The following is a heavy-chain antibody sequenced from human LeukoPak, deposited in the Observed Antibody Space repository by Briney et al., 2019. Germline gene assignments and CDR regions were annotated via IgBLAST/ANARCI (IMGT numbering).Heavy chain of an antibody. CDR3: ARGDPIQLWPLFDY. V-gene: IGHV5-51*01. Sequence: PGESLETSRKGSGYSLTNYWNGWVRQMPGKGLGGIGIIYPGDSDTRYSPSFQGQVTISADKSISTAYLQWSSLKASDTAMYYCARGDPIQLWPLFDYWGQGTLVTVSS. J-gene: IGHJ4*02. CDR1: GYSLTNYW. CDR2: IYPGDSDT. D-gene: IGHD5-18*01.